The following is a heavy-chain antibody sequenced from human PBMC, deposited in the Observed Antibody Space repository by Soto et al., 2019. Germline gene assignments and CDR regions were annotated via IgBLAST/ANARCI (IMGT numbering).Heavy chain of an antibody. CDR1: GLFSNYA. J-gene: IGHJ6*02. D-gene: IGHD2-2*01. CDR3: AKSPIANPYCVSALCYATNYYGLDV. CDR2: ISGSGDTT. V-gene: IGHV3-23*01. Sequence: EAQLLESGGGFVQPGGSLRLSCAGSGLFSNYAMTWVRLAPGKGLEWVSAISGSGDTTYYADSVKGRFTISRDNSKNTLYLQMNSLRAEDTAVYYCAKSPIANPYCVSALCYATNYYGLDVWGQGTTVTVSS.